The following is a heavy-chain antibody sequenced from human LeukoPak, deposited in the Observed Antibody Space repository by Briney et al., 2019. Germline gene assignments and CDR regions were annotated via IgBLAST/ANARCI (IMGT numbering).Heavy chain of an antibody. Sequence: GGSLSLSCAASGFTFSSYGMSWIRQAPGKGLEWVSSISRRSTYIFYADSVKGRFTISRDNAKNSLYLQMKSLRAEDTAVYYCARGKTSQNIVTRKTYNWFDPWGQGTLVTVSS. J-gene: IGHJ5*02. CDR1: GFTFSSYG. CDR2: ISRRSTYI. V-gene: IGHV3-21*01. D-gene: IGHD2/OR15-2a*01. CDR3: ARGKTSQNIVTRKTYNWFDP.